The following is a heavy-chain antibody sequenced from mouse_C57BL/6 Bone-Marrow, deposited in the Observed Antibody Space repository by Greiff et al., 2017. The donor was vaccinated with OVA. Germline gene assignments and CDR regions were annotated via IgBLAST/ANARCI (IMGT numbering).Heavy chain of an antibody. V-gene: IGHV1-69*01. CDR3: ARIDDRDDY. D-gene: IGHD2-14*01. CDR1: GYTFTSYW. CDR2: IDPSDSYT. J-gene: IGHJ2*01. Sequence: QVQLQQPGAELVMPGASVKLSCKASGYTFTSYWMHWVKQRPGQGLEWIGEIDPSDSYTNYNQKFKGKSTLTVDKSSSTAYMQLSSLTSEDSAVYYCARIDDRDDYWGQGTTLTVSS.